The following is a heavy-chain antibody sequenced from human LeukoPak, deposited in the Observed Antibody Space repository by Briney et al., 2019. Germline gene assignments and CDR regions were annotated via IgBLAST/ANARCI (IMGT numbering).Heavy chain of an antibody. D-gene: IGHD3-3*01. Sequence: SETLSLTCTVSGGSISSYYWSWIRQPPGKGLEWIGYIYYSGSTNYNPSLKSRVTISVDTSKNQFSLKLSSVTAADTAVCYCASTADYDFWSGYPLDVWGKGTTVTVSS. CDR1: GGSISSYY. CDR2: IYYSGST. V-gene: IGHV4-59*01. J-gene: IGHJ6*04. CDR3: ASTADYDFWSGYPLDV.